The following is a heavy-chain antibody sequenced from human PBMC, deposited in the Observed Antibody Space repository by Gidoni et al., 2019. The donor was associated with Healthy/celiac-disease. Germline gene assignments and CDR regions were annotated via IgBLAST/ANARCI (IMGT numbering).Heavy chain of an antibody. CDR2: IIPIFGTA. D-gene: IGHD6-19*01. CDR3: ARDLRGWGAVAGRGNNWFDP. J-gene: IGHJ5*02. Sequence: QVQLVQSGAEVKKPGSSVKVSFKASGGTFSSYALSWVRQAPGQGLEWRGGIIPIFGTANYAQKFQGRVTITADESTSTAYMELSSLRSEDTAVYYCARDLRGWGAVAGRGNNWFDPWGQGTLVTVSS. CDR1: GGTFSSYA. V-gene: IGHV1-69*01.